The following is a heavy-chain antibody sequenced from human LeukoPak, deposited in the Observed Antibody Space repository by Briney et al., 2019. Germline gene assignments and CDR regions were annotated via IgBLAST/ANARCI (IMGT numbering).Heavy chain of an antibody. D-gene: IGHD3-3*01. CDR3: ARALFGVVNSYYYYYYMDV. CDR1: GGTFSSYA. V-gene: IGHV1-69*05. Sequence: GASVKVSCKASGGTFSSYAISWVRQAPGQGLEWMGGIIPIFGTANYAQKFQGRVTITTDESTCTAYMELSSLRSEDTAVYYCARALFGVVNSYYYYYYMDVWGKGTTVTVSS. CDR2: IIPIFGTA. J-gene: IGHJ6*03.